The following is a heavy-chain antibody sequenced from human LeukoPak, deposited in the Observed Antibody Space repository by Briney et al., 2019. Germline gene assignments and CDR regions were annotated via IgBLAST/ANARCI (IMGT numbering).Heavy chain of an antibody. D-gene: IGHD2-8*01. J-gene: IGHJ4*02. V-gene: IGHV3-9*01. CDR3: AKDRSQGYALNYYFDY. CDR2: ISWNSGSI. Sequence: SLRLSCAASGFTFDDYAMHWVRQAPGKGLEWVSGISWNSGSIGYADSVKGRFTISRDNSKNSLYLQMNSLRTEDTALYYCAKDRSQGYALNYYFDYWGQGTLVTVSS. CDR1: GFTFDDYA.